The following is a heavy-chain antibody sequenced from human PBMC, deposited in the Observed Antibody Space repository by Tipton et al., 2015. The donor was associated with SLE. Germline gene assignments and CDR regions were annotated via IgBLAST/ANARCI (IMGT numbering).Heavy chain of an antibody. J-gene: IGHJ6*03. D-gene: IGHD6-19*01. V-gene: IGHV3-7*03. CDR1: GFTFSSYW. CDR3: ARDKSSGWDPYMDV. CDR2: IKQDGSEK. Sequence: SLRLSCAASGFTFSSYWMSWVRQAPGKGLEWVANIKQDGSEKYYVDSVKGRFTISRDNAKNSLYLQMNSLRAEDTAVYYCARDKSSGWDPYMDVWGKGTTVTGSS.